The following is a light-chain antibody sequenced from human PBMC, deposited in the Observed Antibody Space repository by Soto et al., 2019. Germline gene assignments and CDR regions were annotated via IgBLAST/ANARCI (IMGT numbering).Light chain of an antibody. V-gene: IGKV3-20*01. CDR3: QQYGSSLPWT. CDR1: QSVSSSY. J-gene: IGKJ1*01. CDR2: GAS. Sequence: DIVMTQSPATLSVSPGERATLSCRASQSVSSSYLAWYQQKPGQAPRLLIYGASSRATGIPDRFSGSGSGTDFTLTISRLEPEDFAVYYCQQYGSSLPWTFGQGTKVDI.